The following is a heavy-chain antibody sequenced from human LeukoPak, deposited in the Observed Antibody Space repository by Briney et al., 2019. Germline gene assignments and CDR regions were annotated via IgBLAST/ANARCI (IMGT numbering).Heavy chain of an antibody. Sequence: ASVKVSCKTSGYTFTKYYMHWVRQAPGQGLEWMGWMNPNSGDTNYTQKFQGRVTMTRDTSISTAYMELSRLRSDDTAVYYCARGGYYDFWSGPNNWFDPWGQGTLVTVSS. CDR3: ARGGYYDFWSGPNNWFDP. CDR2: MNPNSGDT. CDR1: GYTFTKYY. D-gene: IGHD3-3*01. J-gene: IGHJ5*02. V-gene: IGHV1-2*02.